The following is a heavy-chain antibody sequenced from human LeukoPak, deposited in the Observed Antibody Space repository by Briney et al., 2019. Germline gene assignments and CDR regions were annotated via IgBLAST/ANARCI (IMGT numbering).Heavy chain of an antibody. V-gene: IGHV3-9*01. CDR1: GFTFDDYA. D-gene: IGHD5-18*01. CDR3: AKGRCSYGFDY. J-gene: IGHJ4*02. Sequence: GGSLRLSCAASGFTFDDYAMHWVRQAPGKGLEWVSGISWNSGSIGYADSVKGRFAISRDNAKNSLYLQMNSLRAEDTALYYCAKGRCSYGFDYWGQGTLVTVSS. CDR2: ISWNSGSI.